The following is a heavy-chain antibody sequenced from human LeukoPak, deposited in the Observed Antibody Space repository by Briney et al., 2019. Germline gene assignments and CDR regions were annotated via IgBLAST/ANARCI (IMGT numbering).Heavy chain of an antibody. V-gene: IGHV1-8*02. D-gene: IGHD2-2*01. CDR1: GYTFTSYG. J-gene: IGHJ5*02. CDR3: ARGRRDCSSTSCYDWFDP. Sequence: ASVKVSCKASGYTFTSYGISWVRQAPGQGLEWMGWMNPNSGNTGYAQKFQGRVTMTRNTSISTAYMELSSLRSEDTAVYYCARGRRDCSSTSCYDWFDPWGQGTLVTVSS. CDR2: MNPNSGNT.